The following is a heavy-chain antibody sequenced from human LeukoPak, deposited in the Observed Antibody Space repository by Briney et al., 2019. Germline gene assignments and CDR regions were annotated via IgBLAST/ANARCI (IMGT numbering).Heavy chain of an antibody. CDR2: IKQDGSEK. CDR1: GFTFSSYW. D-gene: IGHD5-24*01. Sequence: GGSLRLSCAASGFTFSSYWMNWVRQAPGKGLEWVANIKQDGSEKYYVDSVKGRFTISRDNAENSLYLQMNSLRAEDTAVYYCARVSLGWLQFGASDIWGQGTMVTVSS. V-gene: IGHV3-7*01. J-gene: IGHJ3*02. CDR3: ARVSLGWLQFGASDI.